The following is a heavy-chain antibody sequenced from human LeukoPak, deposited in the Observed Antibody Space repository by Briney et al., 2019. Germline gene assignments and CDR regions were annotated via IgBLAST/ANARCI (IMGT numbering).Heavy chain of an antibody. CDR2: ISSSSSTI. V-gene: IGHV3-48*01. CDR1: GLTFSSYS. Sequence: GGSLRLSCAASGLTFSSYSMNWVRQAPGKGLEWVSYISSSSSTIYYADSVKGRFTISRDNAKNSLYLQMNSLRAEDTAVYYCARESGQLLFAFYYWGQGTLVTVSS. J-gene: IGHJ4*02. CDR3: ARESGQLLFAFYY. D-gene: IGHD2-2*01.